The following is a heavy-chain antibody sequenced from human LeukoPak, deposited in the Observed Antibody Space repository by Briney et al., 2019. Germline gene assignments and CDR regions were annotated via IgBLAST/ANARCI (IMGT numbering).Heavy chain of an antibody. CDR1: GYTFSNYY. D-gene: IGHD6-6*01. CDR2: INPGSGGI. Sequence: ASVKVSCKTSGYTFSNYYIHWVRQAPGQGLHWMGIINPGSGGISYAQQFQGRVSVTTDTSTTTVYMEIRSLRSDDTALYYCVRDGDTGAATRPAIWGPGTMVTVSS. CDR3: VRDGDTGAATRPAI. V-gene: IGHV1-46*01. J-gene: IGHJ3*02.